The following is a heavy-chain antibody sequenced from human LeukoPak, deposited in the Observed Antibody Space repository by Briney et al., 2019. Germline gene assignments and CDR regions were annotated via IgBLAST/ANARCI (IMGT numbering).Heavy chain of an antibody. Sequence: PGGALRLSCVASGFTFSSYAMRWVRQAPGKGLEWVSAISGSGGSTYYADSVKGRFTISRDNSKNALYLQMNSLRAEDTAVYYCAKEYYDRSGQIRYWGQGTLVTVSS. V-gene: IGHV3-23*01. J-gene: IGHJ4*02. CDR3: AKEYYDRSGQIRY. CDR1: GFTFSSYA. CDR2: ISGSGGST. D-gene: IGHD3-22*01.